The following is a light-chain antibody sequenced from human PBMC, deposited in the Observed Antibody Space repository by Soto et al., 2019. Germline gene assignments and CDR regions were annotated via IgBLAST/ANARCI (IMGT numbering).Light chain of an antibody. Sequence: EIVLTQSPGTLSLSPGERATLSCRASQSVSDSYLAWYQQKPGQAPRLLIYASSRATGIPDRFSGSGSGTDFTLTISRLEPEDFAVYYCQHYGTSALFGPETKVDIK. CDR2: AS. CDR1: QSVSDSY. V-gene: IGKV3-20*01. J-gene: IGKJ3*01. CDR3: QHYGTSAL.